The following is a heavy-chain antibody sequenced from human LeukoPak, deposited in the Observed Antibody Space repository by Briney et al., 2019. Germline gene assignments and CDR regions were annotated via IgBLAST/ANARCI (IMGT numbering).Heavy chain of an antibody. CDR2: FDPEDGET. CDR1: GYTFTNYG. V-gene: IGHV1-24*01. CDR3: ATRPYHDAFDI. Sequence: ASVKVSCKASGYTFTNYGISWVRQAPGKGLEWMGGFDPEDGETIYAQKFQGRVTMTEDTSTDTAYMELSSLRSEDTAVYYCATRPYHDAFDIWGQGTMVTVSS. D-gene: IGHD3-16*01. J-gene: IGHJ3*02.